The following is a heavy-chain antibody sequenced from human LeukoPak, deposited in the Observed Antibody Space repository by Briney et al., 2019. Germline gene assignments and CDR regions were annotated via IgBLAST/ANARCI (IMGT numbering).Heavy chain of an antibody. CDR3: ARGRPTQTIYYYYGMDV. CDR2: ISYDGSNK. CDR1: GFTFSSYA. D-gene: IGHD3-3*01. J-gene: IGHJ6*02. Sequence: PGGSLRLSCAASGFTFSSYAMHWVRQAPGKGLEWVAVISYDGSNKYYADSVKGRFTISRDNSKNTLYLQMNSLRAEDTAVYYCARGRPTQTIYYYYGMDVWGQGTTVTVSS. V-gene: IGHV3-30*04.